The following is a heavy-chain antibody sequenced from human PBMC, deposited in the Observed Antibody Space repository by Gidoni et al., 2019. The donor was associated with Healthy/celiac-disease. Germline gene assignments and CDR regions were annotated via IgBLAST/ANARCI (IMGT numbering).Heavy chain of an antibody. CDR3: ARDDGFVDSSGYWQYYYYGMDV. J-gene: IGHJ6*02. CDR2: IKQDGSEK. D-gene: IGHD3-22*01. V-gene: IGHV3-7*01. Sequence: EVQLVESGGGLVQPGGSLRLSGAASGFTFSSYWMSWVRQAPGKGLEWLVNIKQDGSEKYYVDSVKGRFTISRDNAKNSLYLQMNSLRSEDTAVYYCARDDGFVDSSGYWQYYYYGMDVWGQGTTVTVSS. CDR1: GFTFSSYW.